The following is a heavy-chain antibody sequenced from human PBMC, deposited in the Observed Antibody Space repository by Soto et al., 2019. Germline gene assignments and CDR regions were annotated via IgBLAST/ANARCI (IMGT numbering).Heavy chain of an antibody. V-gene: IGHV3-73*01. D-gene: IGHD5-12*01. J-gene: IGHJ4*02. CDR2: IRSKANSYAT. CDR1: GFTFSGSA. Sequence: GESLKISCAASGFTFSGSAMHWVRQASGKGLEWVGRIRSKANSYATAYAASVKGRFTISRDDSKNTAYLQMNSLKTEDTAVYYCTRRGSDIVATPYFDYWGQGTLVTVSS. CDR3: TRRGSDIVATPYFDY.